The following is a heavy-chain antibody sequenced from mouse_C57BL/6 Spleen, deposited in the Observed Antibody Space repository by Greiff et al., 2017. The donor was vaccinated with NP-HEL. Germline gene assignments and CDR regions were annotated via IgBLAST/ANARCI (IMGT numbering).Heavy chain of an antibody. V-gene: IGHV5-4*01. Sequence: EVQLMESGGGLVKPGGSLKLSCAASGFTFSSYAMSWVRQTPEKRLEWVATISDGGSYTYYPDNVKGRFTISRDNAKNNLYLQMSHLKSEDTAMYYCAREDFAYWGQGTLVTVSA. CDR3: AREDFAY. CDR2: ISDGGSYT. CDR1: GFTFSSYA. J-gene: IGHJ3*01.